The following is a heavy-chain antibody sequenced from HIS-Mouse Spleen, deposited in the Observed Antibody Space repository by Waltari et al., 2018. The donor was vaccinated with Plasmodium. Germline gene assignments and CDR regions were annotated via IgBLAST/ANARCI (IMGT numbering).Heavy chain of an antibody. V-gene: IGHV4-34*01. CDR3: ARGRVLGTSSGYFDL. D-gene: IGHD3-10*01. Sequence: QVQLQQWGAGLLKPSETLSLTCAVYGGSFRGSYWSWIRQPPGKGLEWIGEINHSGSPNYNPSLKSRVTISVDTPKNQFSLKLSSVTAADTAVYYCARGRVLGTSSGYFDLWGRGTLVTVSS. CDR1: GGSFRGSY. CDR2: INHSGSP. J-gene: IGHJ2*01.